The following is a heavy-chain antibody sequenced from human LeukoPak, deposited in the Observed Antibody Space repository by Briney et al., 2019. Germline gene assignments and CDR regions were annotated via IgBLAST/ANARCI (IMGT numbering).Heavy chain of an antibody. D-gene: IGHD2/OR15-2a*01. CDR2: ISGSSNYI. V-gene: IGHV3-21*01. Sequence: GGSLRLSCAASGFTFSSYSMTWVRQAPGKGLEWVSSISGSSNYIYYADSVKGRFTISRDNAENSLYLQMNSLRAEDTAVYYCAREPPVSPDYWGQGTLVTVSS. J-gene: IGHJ4*02. CDR3: AREPPVSPDY. CDR1: GFTFSSYS.